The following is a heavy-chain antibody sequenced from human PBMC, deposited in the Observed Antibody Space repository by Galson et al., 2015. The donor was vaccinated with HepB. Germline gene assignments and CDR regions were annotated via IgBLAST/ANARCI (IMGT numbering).Heavy chain of an antibody. CDR1: GFTFSSYS. J-gene: IGHJ4*02. CDR3: ARDGLVGAPGVFDY. Sequence: SLRLSCAASGFTFSSYSMNWVRQAPGKGLEWVSSISSSSSYIYYADSVKGRFTISRDNAKNSLYLQMNSLRAEDTAVYYCARDGLVGAPGVFDYWGQGTLVTVSS. D-gene: IGHD1-26*01. CDR2: ISSSSSYI. V-gene: IGHV3-21*01.